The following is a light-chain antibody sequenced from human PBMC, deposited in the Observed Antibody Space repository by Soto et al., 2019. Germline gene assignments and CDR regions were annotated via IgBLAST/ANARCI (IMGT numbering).Light chain of an antibody. CDR2: DAS. J-gene: IGKJ3*01. CDR1: QSVSSY. V-gene: IGKV3-11*01. CDR3: QQRSNWPSIFT. Sequence: EIVLTQSPATLSLSPGERATLSCRASQSVSSYLAWYQQKPGQAPRLLIYDASNRATGIPARFSGSGSGTDFTLNISSLEPEDFAVYYCQQRSNWPSIFTFGPGTKVDIK.